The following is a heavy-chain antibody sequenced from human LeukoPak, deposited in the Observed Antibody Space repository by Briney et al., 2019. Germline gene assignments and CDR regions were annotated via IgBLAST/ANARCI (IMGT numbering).Heavy chain of an antibody. D-gene: IGHD3-22*01. CDR2: IYTSGST. V-gene: IGHV4-4*07. J-gene: IGHJ4*02. CDR3: AGDYHDSSGSDY. CDR1: GGSISSYY. Sequence: SETLSLTCTVSGGSISSYYWSWTRQPAGKGLEWIGRIYTSGSTNYNPSLKSRVTMSVDTSKNQFSLKLSSVTAADTAVYYCAGDYHDSSGSDYWGQGTLVTVSS.